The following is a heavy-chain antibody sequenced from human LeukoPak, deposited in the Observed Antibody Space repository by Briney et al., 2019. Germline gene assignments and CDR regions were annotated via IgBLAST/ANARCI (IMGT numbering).Heavy chain of an antibody. J-gene: IGHJ4*02. CDR1: GGSISSGGYY. D-gene: IGHD3-10*01. CDR2: IYYSGST. CDR3: ARQRSGSGSYYFDY. V-gene: IGHV4-39*01. Sequence: SETLSLTCTVSGGSISSGGYYWSWIRQPPGKGLEWIGSIYYSGSTYYNPSLKSRVTISVDTSKNQFSLKLSSVTAADTAVYYCARQRSGSGSYYFDYWGQGTLVTVSS.